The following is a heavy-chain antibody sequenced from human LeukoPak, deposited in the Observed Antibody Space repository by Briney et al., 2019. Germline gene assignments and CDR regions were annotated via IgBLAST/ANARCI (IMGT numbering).Heavy chain of an antibody. CDR3: ARSYSSSWYGTYYFDY. D-gene: IGHD6-13*01. CDR1: GYTFTSYG. V-gene: IGHV1-18*04. J-gene: IGHJ4*02. Sequence: GASVKVSCKASGYTFTSYGISWVRQAPGQGLEWMGWISAYNGNTNYAQKLQGRVTMTTDTSMSTAYMELRSLRSDDTAVYCCARSYSSSWYGTYYFDYWGQGTLVTVSS. CDR2: ISAYNGNT.